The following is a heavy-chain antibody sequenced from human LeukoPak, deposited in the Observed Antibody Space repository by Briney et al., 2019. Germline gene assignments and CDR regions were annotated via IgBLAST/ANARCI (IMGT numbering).Heavy chain of an antibody. V-gene: IGHV5-51*01. CDR3: ARGHHCGSTSCALDY. Sequence: GESLKISCEGSGYSFASYWIGWVRQMPGKGLEWMGIIYPGDSDTRYSPSFQGQVTISADTSIATDYLQWSSLKASDTAMYYCARGHHCGSTSCALDYWGQGTLVTVSS. CDR1: GYSFASYW. J-gene: IGHJ4*02. CDR2: IYPGDSDT. D-gene: IGHD2-2*01.